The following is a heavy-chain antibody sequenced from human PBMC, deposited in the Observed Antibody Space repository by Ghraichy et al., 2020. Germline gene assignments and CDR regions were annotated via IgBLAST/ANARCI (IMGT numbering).Heavy chain of an antibody. D-gene: IGHD5-18*01. CDR3: ARVETNRIQLWLHDYYYYYMDV. J-gene: IGHJ6*03. CDR2: IYYSGST. Sequence: SATLSLTCTVSGGSISSYYWSWIRQPPGKGLEWIGYIYYSGSTNYNPSLKSRVTISVDTSKNQFSLKLSSVTAADTAVYYCARVETNRIQLWLHDYYYYYMDVWGKGTTVTVSS. V-gene: IGHV4-59*01. CDR1: GGSISSYY.